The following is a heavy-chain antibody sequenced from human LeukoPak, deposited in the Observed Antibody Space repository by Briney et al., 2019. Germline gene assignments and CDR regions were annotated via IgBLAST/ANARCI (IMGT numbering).Heavy chain of an antibody. D-gene: IGHD3-3*01. CDR3: ARDAHYDFWSGYSYDAFDI. CDR1: GGSFSGYY. Sequence: PSETLSLTCAVYGGSFSGYYWSWIRQPPGKGLEWIGEINHSGSTNYNPSLKSRVTISVDTSKNQFSLKLSSVTAADTAVYYCARDAHYDFWSGYSYDAFDIWGQGTMVTVSS. CDR2: INHSGST. V-gene: IGHV4-34*01. J-gene: IGHJ3*02.